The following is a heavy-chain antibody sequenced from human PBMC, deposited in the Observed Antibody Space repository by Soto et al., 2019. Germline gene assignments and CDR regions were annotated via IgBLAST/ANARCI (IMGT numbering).Heavy chain of an antibody. CDR3: TRDVSSRYFDL. CDR2: IWYDGSNK. Sequence: QVPLVESGGGVVQPGRSLRLSCAASGFTFRNYGMHWVRQAPGKGLEWVAVIWYDGSNKYYADSVKGRFTISRDNSKSKLHLQMNSRRAEDTAVYYCTRDVSSRYFDLWGRGSLVTVSS. CDR1: GFTFRNYG. J-gene: IGHJ2*01. V-gene: IGHV3-33*01.